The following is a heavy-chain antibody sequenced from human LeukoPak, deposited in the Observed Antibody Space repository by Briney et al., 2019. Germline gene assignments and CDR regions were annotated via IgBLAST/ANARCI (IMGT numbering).Heavy chain of an antibody. D-gene: IGHD5-12*01. V-gene: IGHV3-48*03. J-gene: IGHJ4*02. CDR3: ARERGYSGYDYFIDSPSDS. CDR1: GFTFSSYE. CDR2: ISSSGDTI. Sequence: QAGGSLRLSCAASGFTFSSYEVNWVRQAPGKGLEWVSYISSSGDTIYYADSVKGRFTISRDNAKNSLYLQMNSLRAEDTAVYYCARERGYSGYDYFIDSPSDSWGQGTLVTVSS.